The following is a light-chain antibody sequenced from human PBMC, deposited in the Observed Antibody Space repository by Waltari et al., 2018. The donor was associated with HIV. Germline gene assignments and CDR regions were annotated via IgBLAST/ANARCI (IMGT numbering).Light chain of an antibody. CDR1: QATSSY. Sequence: SFLSASVGDRVTITCRASQATSSYLAWYQQKPGKAPKLLIYGASTLQTGVPSRFCGGGSGTKFTLTISSLQPEDSALYCCRQLNNYPRTFGAGTTVEI. V-gene: IGKV1-9*01. CDR2: GAS. CDR3: RQLNNYPRT. J-gene: IGKJ4*01.